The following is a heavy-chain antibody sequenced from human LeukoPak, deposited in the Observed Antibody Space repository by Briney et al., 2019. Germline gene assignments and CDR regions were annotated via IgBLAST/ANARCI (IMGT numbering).Heavy chain of an antibody. CDR2: ISAYNGNT. V-gene: IGHV1-18*01. Sequence: ASVKVPCKASGYTFTSYGISWVRQAPGQGLEWMGWISAYNGNTNYAQKLQGRVTMTTDTSTSTAYMELSSLRSEDTAVYYCARDYYDSHWFDPWGQGTLVTVSS. CDR3: ARDYYDSHWFDP. D-gene: IGHD3-22*01. CDR1: GYTFTSYG. J-gene: IGHJ5*02.